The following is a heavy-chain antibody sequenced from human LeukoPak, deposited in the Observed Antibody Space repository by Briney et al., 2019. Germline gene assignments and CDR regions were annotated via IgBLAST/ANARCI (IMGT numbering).Heavy chain of an antibody. CDR2: ISWNSGSI. Sequence: PGRSLRLSCAASGFTFDDYAMHWVRQAPGKGLEWVSGISWNSGSIGYADSVKGRFTISRDNAKNSLYLQMNSLRAEDTALYYCAKSGDAGIVGATVVFDYWGQGTLVTVSS. D-gene: IGHD1-26*01. CDR3: AKSGDAGIVGATVVFDY. V-gene: IGHV3-9*01. CDR1: GFTFDDYA. J-gene: IGHJ4*02.